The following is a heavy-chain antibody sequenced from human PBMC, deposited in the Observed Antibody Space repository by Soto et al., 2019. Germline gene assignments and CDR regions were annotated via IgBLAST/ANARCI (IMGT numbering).Heavy chain of an antibody. V-gene: IGHV3-30*18. CDR3: AKVIVVVITLGALDY. CDR2: ISYDGSNK. D-gene: IGHD3-22*01. Sequence: PGGSLRLCCAASGFTFSSYGMHWVRQAPGKGLEWVAVISYDGSNKYYADSVKGRFTISRDNSKNTLYLQMNSLRAEDTAVYYCAKVIVVVITLGALDYWGQGTLVTVSS. CDR1: GFTFSSYG. J-gene: IGHJ4*02.